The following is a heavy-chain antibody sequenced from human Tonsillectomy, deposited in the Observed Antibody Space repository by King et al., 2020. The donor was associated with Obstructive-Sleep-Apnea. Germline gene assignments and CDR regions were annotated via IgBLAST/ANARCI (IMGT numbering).Heavy chain of an antibody. V-gene: IGHV3-49*03. J-gene: IGHJ4*02. CDR1: GFTFGDYG. CDR2: IRGKAYGWTT. Sequence: VQLVESGGGLVQPGRSLRLSCTGSGFTFGDYGLSWFRQAPGKGLEWVGFIRGKAYGWTTEYAASVKGRFTISRDDSKSIAYLQMNSLKTEDTAVYYCGRLGFGVGDYWGQGTLVTVSS. CDR3: GRLGFGVGDY. D-gene: IGHD3-10*01.